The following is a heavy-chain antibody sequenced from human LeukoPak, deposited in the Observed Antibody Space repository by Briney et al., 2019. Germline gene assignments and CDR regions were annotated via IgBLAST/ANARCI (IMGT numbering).Heavy chain of an antibody. CDR2: ISSRGATI. CDR1: GFTVSSNY. J-gene: IGHJ4*02. V-gene: IGHV3-48*03. Sequence: GGSLRLSCAASGFTVSSNYMNWVRQAPGKGLEWISYISSRGATIYYADSVKGRFTISRDNAENSLYLQMNSLRAEDTAVYYCARVYDTSGYKTPPPDYWGQGTLVTVSS. D-gene: IGHD3-22*01. CDR3: ARVYDTSGYKTPPPDY.